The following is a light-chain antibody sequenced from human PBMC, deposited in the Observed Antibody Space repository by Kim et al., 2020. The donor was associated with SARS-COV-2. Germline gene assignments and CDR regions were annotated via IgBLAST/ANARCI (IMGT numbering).Light chain of an antibody. CDR3: QQTNSFPHT. CDR1: QGIRSW. CDR2: AAS. V-gene: IGKV1-12*01. Sequence: DIQMTQSPSSVAASVGDRVTISCRASQGIRSWLAWYQQKPGKAPKLVISAASSLRSGVPSRFSGGGSGTEFTLTISSLQPEDFATYFCQQTNSFPHTFGQGTKLEIK. J-gene: IGKJ2*01.